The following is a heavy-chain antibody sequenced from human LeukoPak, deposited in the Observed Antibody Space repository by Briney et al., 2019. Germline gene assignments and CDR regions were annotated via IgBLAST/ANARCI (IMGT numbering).Heavy chain of an antibody. Sequence: SETLSLTCAVSGYSISSGYYWGWIRQAPGKGLEWIGSIYHSGSTYYNPSLKSRVTISVDTSKNQFSLKLSSVIAADTAVYYCARVSSGRTFDYWGQGTLVTVSS. J-gene: IGHJ4*02. D-gene: IGHD6-19*01. CDR2: IYHSGST. V-gene: IGHV4-38-2*01. CDR1: GYSISSGYY. CDR3: ARVSSGRTFDY.